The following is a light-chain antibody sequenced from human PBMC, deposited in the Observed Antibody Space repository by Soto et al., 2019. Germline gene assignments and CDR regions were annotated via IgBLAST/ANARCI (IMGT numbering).Light chain of an antibody. CDR3: QHCNSYSEA. Sequence: DIQMTQSPSTLSGSVGDRVTITCRASQTISSWLAWYQQKPGKAPKLLVYKASTLKSGVPSRFSGSGSGTEFILAISSLQPDDFATYYCQHCNSYSEAFGQGTKVELK. J-gene: IGKJ1*01. CDR1: QTISSW. V-gene: IGKV1-5*03. CDR2: KAS.